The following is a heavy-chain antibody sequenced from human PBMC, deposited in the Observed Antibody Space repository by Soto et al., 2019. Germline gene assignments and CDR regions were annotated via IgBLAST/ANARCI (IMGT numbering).Heavy chain of an antibody. V-gene: IGHV4-4*02. CDR2: IWHSGST. CDR1: GGSISSSNW. J-gene: IGHJ3*02. D-gene: IGHD4-17*01. CDR3: ARGKSYYGGKEGNAFVI. Sequence: QVQLQESGPGLVKPSGTLSLTCAVSGGSISSSNWWRWVRQPPGKGLEWIGEIWHSGSTNYNPSLKRRVPVAVDKSKNQSTLKLNSVTAADTAVYYCARGKSYYGGKEGNAFVIWGQGKMVTVSS.